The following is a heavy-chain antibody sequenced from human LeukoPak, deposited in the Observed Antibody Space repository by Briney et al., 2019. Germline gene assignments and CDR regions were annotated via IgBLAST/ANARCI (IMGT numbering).Heavy chain of an antibody. CDR2: IRYDGSNR. J-gene: IGHJ4*02. Sequence: PGGSLRLSCAASGFIFSNYGLHWVRQAPGKGLEWVAFIRYDGSNRHYADSVKGRFTISRDNSKNTVYLQMNSLRAEDTALYYCAKGAWPASDYWGQGTLVTASS. D-gene: IGHD2-2*01. CDR3: AKGAWPASDY. CDR1: GFIFSNYG. V-gene: IGHV3-30*02.